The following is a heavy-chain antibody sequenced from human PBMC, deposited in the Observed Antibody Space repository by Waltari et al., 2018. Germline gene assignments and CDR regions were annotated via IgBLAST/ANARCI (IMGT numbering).Heavy chain of an antibody. CDR2: INPAGSGK. J-gene: IGHJ3*01. CDR3: ARETTGVGFDF. V-gene: IGHV3-7*01. D-gene: IGHD1-1*01. Sequence: RLVESGGALVQPGGSLRLSCAASGFTFNSYWMSWVRQGPGKGLAWVANINPAGSGKYYVDSVKGRFTISRDNARNSVYLQMNSLRAEDTAVYHCARETTGVGFDFWGQGTMVTVSS. CDR1: GFTFNSYW.